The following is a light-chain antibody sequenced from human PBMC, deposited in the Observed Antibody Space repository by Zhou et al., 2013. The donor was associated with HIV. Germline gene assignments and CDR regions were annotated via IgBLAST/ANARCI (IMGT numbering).Light chain of an antibody. Sequence: EIVLTQSPGTLSLSPGERATLSCRASQSVSSSYLAWYQQKPGQAPRLLIHAASHRAGGIPDRFSGSGSGTDFTLTISRLEPEDFAVYYCQQYGSSPYTFGQGTKLEIK. CDR1: QSVSSSY. V-gene: IGKV3-20*01. J-gene: IGKJ2*01. CDR2: AAS. CDR3: QQYGSSPYT.